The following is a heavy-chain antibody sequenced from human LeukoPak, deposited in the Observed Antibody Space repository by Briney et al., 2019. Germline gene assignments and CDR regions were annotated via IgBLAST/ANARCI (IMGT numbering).Heavy chain of an antibody. J-gene: IGHJ6*02. Sequence: SETLSLTCAVYGGSFSGYYWSWIRQPPGKGLGWIGEINHSGSTNYNPSLKSRVTISVDTSKNQFSLKLSSVTAADTAVYYCARLRAYYDFWSGPRSSYGMDVWGQGTTVTVSS. CDR3: ARLRAYYDFWSGPRSSYGMDV. CDR2: INHSGST. V-gene: IGHV4-34*01. CDR1: GGSFSGYY. D-gene: IGHD3-3*01.